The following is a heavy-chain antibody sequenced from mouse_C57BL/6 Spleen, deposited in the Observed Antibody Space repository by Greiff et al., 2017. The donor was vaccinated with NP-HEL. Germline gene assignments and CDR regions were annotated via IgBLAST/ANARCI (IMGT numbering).Heavy chain of an antibody. V-gene: IGHV5-6*01. CDR1: GFTFSSYG. J-gene: IGHJ3*01. Sequence: VQLKESGGDLVKPGGSLKLSCAASGFTFSSYGMSWVRQTPDKRLEWVATISSGGSYTYYPDSVKGRFTISRDNAKNTLYLQMSSLKSEDTAMYYCARLGSGKRFAYWGQGTLVTVSA. CDR3: ARLGSGKRFAY. CDR2: ISSGGSYT. D-gene: IGHD3-2*02.